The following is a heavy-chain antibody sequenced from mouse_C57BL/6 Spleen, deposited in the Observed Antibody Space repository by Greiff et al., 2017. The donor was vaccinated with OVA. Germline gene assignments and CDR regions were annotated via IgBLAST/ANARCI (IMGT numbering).Heavy chain of an antibody. D-gene: IGHD1-1*01. CDR1: GFNIKDDY. CDR2: IDPENGDT. J-gene: IGHJ3*01. CDR3: TTRCSSPFAY. Sequence: EVQLQQSGAELVRPGASVKLSCTASGFNIKDDYMHWVKQRPEQGLEWIGWIDPENGDTEYASKFQGKATITADTSSNTAYLQLSSLTSEDTAVYYCTTRCSSPFAYWGQGTLVTVSA. V-gene: IGHV14-4*01.